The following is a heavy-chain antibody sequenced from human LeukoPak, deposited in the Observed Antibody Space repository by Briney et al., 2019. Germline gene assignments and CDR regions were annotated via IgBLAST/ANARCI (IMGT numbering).Heavy chain of an antibody. V-gene: IGHV1-2*02. CDR3: ARGFPIVVVVAATIPHWFDP. J-gene: IGHJ5*02. Sequence: ASVKVSCKASGYTFTGYYMHWVRQAPGQGLEWMGWINPNSGGTNYAQKFQGRDTMTRDTSISTAYMELSRLRSDDTAVYYCARGFPIVVVVAATIPHWFDPWGQGTLVTVSS. CDR2: INPNSGGT. CDR1: GYTFTGYY. D-gene: IGHD2-15*01.